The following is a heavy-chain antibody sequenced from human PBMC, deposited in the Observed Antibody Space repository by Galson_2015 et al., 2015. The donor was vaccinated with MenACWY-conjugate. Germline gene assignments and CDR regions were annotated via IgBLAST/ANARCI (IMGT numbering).Heavy chain of an antibody. CDR3: AKTRGASFYFDS. CDR2: INPGGSST. V-gene: IGHV3-74*01. D-gene: IGHD1-26*01. J-gene: IGHJ4*02. CDR1: GFIFNTYW. Sequence: SLRLSCAASGFIFNTYWMHWVRQAPRKGLVWVSRINPGGSSTTYADSVKDRFTISRDNAKNTLYLQMNSLRPEDTAVFYCAKTRGASFYFDSWGQGTLVTVSS.